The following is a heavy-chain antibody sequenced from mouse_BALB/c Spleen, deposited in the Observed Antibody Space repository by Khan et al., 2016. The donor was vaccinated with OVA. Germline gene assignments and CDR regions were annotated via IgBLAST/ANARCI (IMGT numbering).Heavy chain of an antibody. J-gene: IGHJ2*01. Sequence: VQLKQSGPGLVKPSQSLSLTCTATGYSITSDYAWNWNRQLPRNKLEWMGYIRYSGNTNYNPSLKSRISITPDTSTNQSFLQLNTVTTEDTATYYCARVYGGDFDYWGQGTTLTVSS. CDR1: GYSITSDYA. CDR2: IRYSGNT. D-gene: IGHD2-10*02. V-gene: IGHV3-2*02. CDR3: ARVYGGDFDY.